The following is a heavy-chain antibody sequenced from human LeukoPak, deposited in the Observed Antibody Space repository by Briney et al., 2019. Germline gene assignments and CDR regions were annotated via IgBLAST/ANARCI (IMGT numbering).Heavy chain of an antibody. CDR1: GGSISSSNR. V-gene: IGHV4-4*02. J-gene: IGHJ5*02. D-gene: IGHD1-1*01. CDR3: ASWNFGNWFDP. CDR2: IYHSGST. Sequence: KSSETLSLTCAVSGGSISSSNRWSWVRQPPGKGLEWIGEIYHSGSTNYNPSLKSRVTISVDKSKNQFSLKLSSVTAADTAVYYCASWNFGNWFDPWGQGTLVTVSS.